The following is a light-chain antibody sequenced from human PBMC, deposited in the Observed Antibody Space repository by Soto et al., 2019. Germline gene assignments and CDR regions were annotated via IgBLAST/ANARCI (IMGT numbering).Light chain of an antibody. CDR3: RQCVSSWT. Sequence: EIVLTQSPGTLSLSPGEIATLSCRASQSVSSSSLAWYQPNPGQAPRLLIYGTSSRATGIPDWFSGSGSGTHLALTISILEPEDFAVYYCRQCVSSWTFGQRNTVVIK. V-gene: IGKV3-20*01. J-gene: IGKJ1*01. CDR2: GTS. CDR1: QSVSSSS.